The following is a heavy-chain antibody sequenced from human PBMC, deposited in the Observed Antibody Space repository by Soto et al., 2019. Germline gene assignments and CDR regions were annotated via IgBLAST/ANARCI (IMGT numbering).Heavy chain of an antibody. Sequence: QVQLEQSGAEVKKPGASVKVSCKASGFTFTGHYIHWVRQAPGQGLEWMGWINPNSGCTSYAQKFQGRVTMTRDTSITTAYMELSRLSSDDTAVYYCAKSGSFFRASLGYFDYWGQGTLVTVSS. CDR1: GFTFTGHY. CDR2: INPNSGCT. J-gene: IGHJ4*02. V-gene: IGHV1-2*02. CDR3: AKSGSFFRASLGYFDY. D-gene: IGHD1-26*01.